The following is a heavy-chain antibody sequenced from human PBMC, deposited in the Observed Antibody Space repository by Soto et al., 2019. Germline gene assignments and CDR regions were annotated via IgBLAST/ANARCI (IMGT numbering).Heavy chain of an antibody. J-gene: IGHJ1*01. CDR1: GGSISSYY. V-gene: IGHV4-59*01. D-gene: IGHD1-26*01. CDR2: IYYSGST. Sequence: SETLSLTCTVSGGSISSYYWSWIRQPPGKGLEWIGYIYYSGSTNYNPSLKSRVTISVDTSKNQFSLKLSSVTAADTAVYYCARGSTSGSYYFQHWGQGTLVTVSS. CDR3: ARGSTSGSYYFQH.